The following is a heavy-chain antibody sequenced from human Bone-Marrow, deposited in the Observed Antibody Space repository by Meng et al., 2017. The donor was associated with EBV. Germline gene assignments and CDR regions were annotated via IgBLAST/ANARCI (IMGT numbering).Heavy chain of an antibody. CDR3: ARTPRSSSHLFDY. V-gene: IGHV4-39*07. CDR2: IYYSGST. J-gene: IGHJ4*02. D-gene: IGHD6-13*01. Sequence: PQLHESGPSLVKPSESLSHTCTVSGGSISSSSYYWGWIRQPPGKGLEWIGSIYYSGSTYYNPSLKSRVTISVDTSKNQFSLKLSSVTAADTAVYYCARTPRSSSHLFDYWGQGILVIVSS. CDR1: GGSISSSSYY.